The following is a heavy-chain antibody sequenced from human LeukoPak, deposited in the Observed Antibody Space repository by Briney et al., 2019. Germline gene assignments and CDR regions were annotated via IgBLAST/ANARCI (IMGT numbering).Heavy chain of an antibody. CDR3: ARGTGYSSGWYGYYFDY. CDR1: GYTFTGYY. J-gene: IGHJ4*02. Sequence: ASVKVSCKASGYTFTGYYMHWVRQAPGQGLEWMGWINPNSGGTNYAQKFQGRVTMTRDTSISTAYMELSRLRSDDTAVYYCARGTGYSSGWYGYYFDYWGQGTLVTVSS. CDR2: INPNSGGT. V-gene: IGHV1-2*02. D-gene: IGHD6-19*01.